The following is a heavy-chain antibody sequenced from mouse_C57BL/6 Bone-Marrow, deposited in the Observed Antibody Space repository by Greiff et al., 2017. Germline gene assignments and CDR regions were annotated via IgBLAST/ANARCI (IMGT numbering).Heavy chain of an antibody. D-gene: IGHD1-1*01. CDR2: IDPSDSET. CDR1: GYTFTSYW. V-gene: IGHV1-52*01. CDR3: ARDYGYSAMDY. J-gene: IGHJ4*01. Sequence: VQLQQPGAELVRPGSSVKLSCKASGYTFTSYWMHWVKQRPIQGLEWIGNIDPSDSETHYNQKFKDKATLTVDKSSSTAYMQLSSLTSEDSAVYYCARDYGYSAMDYWGQGTSVTVSS.